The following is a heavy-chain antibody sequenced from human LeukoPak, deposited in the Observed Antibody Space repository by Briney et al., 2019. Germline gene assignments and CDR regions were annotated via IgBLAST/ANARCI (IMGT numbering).Heavy chain of an antibody. CDR3: ARRGYGGAMDV. V-gene: IGHV4-31*03. CDR2: IHYSGST. J-gene: IGHJ6*02. D-gene: IGHD4/OR15-4a*01. Sequence: PSGTLSLTCTVSGDSINSLDLWSWIRQHPGKGLEWIGYIHYSGSTYNNPSLKSRITISIDTTQNRFSLKLTSVTAADTAVYYCARRGYGGAMDVWGQGTTVTVSS. CDR1: GDSINSLDL.